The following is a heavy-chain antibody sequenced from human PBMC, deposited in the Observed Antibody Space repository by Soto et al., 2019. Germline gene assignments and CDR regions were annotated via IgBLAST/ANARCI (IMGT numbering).Heavy chain of an antibody. CDR2: INPSGDST. D-gene: IGHD3-9*01. V-gene: IGHV1-46*01. CDR1: GYTFTSYY. Sequence: ASVKVSCKASGYTFTSYYMHWVRQAPGQGLEWKGIINPSGDSTSYAQKYQGRVTMTRDTSTSTVYMELSSLRSEDTAVYYFARAIRPYYDFLTGYYEYYYYYYMDVWGKGTTVTVSS. CDR3: ARAIRPYYDFLTGYYEYYYYYYMDV. J-gene: IGHJ6*03.